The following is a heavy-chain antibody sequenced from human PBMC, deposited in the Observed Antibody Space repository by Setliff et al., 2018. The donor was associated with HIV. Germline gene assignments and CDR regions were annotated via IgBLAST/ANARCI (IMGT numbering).Heavy chain of an antibody. CDR2: IYYTGST. CDR1: GGSIISSTYF. J-gene: IGHJ4*02. V-gene: IGHV4-39*01. CDR3: ARYQLLWLAFDS. Sequence: SETLSLTCTVSGGSIISSTYFWGWIRQPPGKGLECIGNIYYTGSTFCNQALESRVSISVDTSNNQFSLKLTSVTAADTALYFCARYQLLWLAFDSWGQGTLVTVSS. D-gene: IGHD2-2*01.